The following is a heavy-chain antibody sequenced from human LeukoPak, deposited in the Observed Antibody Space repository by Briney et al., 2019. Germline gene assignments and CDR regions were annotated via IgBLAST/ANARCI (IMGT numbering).Heavy chain of an antibody. J-gene: IGHJ4*02. CDR1: GYAFTNYG. V-gene: IGHV1-18*01. D-gene: IGHD3-3*01. CDR2: IRTYDANT. Sequence: ASVKVSCKASGYAFTNYGISWVRQAPGQGLEWMGWIRTYDANTIYAQQLKGRVTMTTDTSTSTAYMELRSLRYDDTAVYYCARHNYDFDFDSWGQAALVTVSS. CDR3: ARHNYDFDFDS.